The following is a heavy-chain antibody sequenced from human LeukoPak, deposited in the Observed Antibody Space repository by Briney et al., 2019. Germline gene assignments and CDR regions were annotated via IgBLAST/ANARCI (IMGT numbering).Heavy chain of an antibody. Sequence: GGSLRLSCAASGFTFSSYALSWVRQAAGKGLEWVSAISGSGGSTYYADSVKGRFTISRDNSKNTLYLQMNSLRAEDTAVYYCASLNIAVARFDYWGQGTLVTVSS. D-gene: IGHD6-19*01. CDR2: ISGSGGST. CDR3: ASLNIAVARFDY. CDR1: GFTFSSYA. J-gene: IGHJ4*02. V-gene: IGHV3-23*01.